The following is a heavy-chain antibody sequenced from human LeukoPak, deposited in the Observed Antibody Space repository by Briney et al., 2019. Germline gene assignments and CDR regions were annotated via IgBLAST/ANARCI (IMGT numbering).Heavy chain of an antibody. D-gene: IGHD5-24*01. Sequence: PSETLSLTCTVSGGSISDYYWSWIRQPPGKGLEWIGYTYYSGSTNYNPSLKSRVTISVDTSKNQFSLRLNSVTAADTAVYYCARDRDDHNGYYYFDFWGQGTLVTVSS. CDR1: GGSISDYY. J-gene: IGHJ4*02. CDR3: ARDRDDHNGYYYFDF. CDR2: TYYSGST. V-gene: IGHV4-59*01.